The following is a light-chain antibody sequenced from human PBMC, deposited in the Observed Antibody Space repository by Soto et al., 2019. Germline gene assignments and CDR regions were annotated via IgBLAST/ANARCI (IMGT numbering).Light chain of an antibody. CDR2: AAS. CDR3: LQHDTYPRT. Sequence: DIQMTQSPSAMSASIGDRVTITCRASQAISNYLAWFQQKPGQVPKRLIYAASILQGGVPSRFSGSGSWTEFTLTISGLQPEDFATYYCLQHDTYPRTFGQGTKVEIK. CDR1: QAISNY. V-gene: IGKV1-17*03. J-gene: IGKJ1*01.